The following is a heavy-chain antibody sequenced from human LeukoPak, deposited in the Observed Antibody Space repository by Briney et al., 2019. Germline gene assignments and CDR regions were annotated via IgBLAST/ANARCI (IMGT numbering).Heavy chain of an antibody. CDR3: AKQCGGDCYSHY. CDR1: GFTFSSYS. CDR2: ISSSSSYI. Sequence: NPGGSLRLSCAASGFTFSSYSMNWVRQAPGKGLEWVSSISSSSSYIYYADSVKGRFTISRDNAKNTLYLQMNSLRAEDTAVYYCAKQCGGDCYSHYWGQGTLVTVSS. D-gene: IGHD2-21*02. J-gene: IGHJ4*02. V-gene: IGHV3-21*01.